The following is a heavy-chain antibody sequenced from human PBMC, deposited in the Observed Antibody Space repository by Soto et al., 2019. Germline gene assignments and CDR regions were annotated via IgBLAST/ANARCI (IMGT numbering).Heavy chain of an antibody. D-gene: IGHD4-17*01. Sequence: GGSLRLSCAASGFTFSSYWMHWVRQAPGKGLVWVSRINSDGSSTSYADSVKGRFTISRDNPKNTLYLQMNSLRAEDTAVYYCARVGVYDYGDYVGYYYYYYLDVWGKGTTVTVSS. J-gene: IGHJ6*03. V-gene: IGHV3-74*01. CDR2: INSDGSST. CDR3: ARVGVYDYGDYVGYYYYYYLDV. CDR1: GFTFSSYW.